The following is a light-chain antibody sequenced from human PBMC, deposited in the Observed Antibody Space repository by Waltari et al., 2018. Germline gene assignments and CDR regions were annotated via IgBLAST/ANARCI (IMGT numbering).Light chain of an antibody. J-gene: IGLJ3*02. CDR3: QTGGHGTWV. CDR1: SGYSSNV. Sequence: VLTQSPSASASLGASVKLTCSLSSGYSSNVIAWLQQQPGKGPRYLMKVNSDGSHRKGDDIPDRFSASNSGTEYYLTISSLQSEDEADYYCQTGGHGTWVFGGGTKLTVL. V-gene: IGLV4-69*01. CDR2: VNSDGSH.